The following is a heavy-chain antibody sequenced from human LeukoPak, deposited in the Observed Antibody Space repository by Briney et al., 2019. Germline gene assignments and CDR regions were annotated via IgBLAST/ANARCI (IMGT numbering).Heavy chain of an antibody. D-gene: IGHD6-13*01. CDR3: TRDRWVAASGPPFDY. Sequence: GGTLRPSCAASGFTSTSYSMNWVRQAPGQGLEWVSSFRTSSSYIYYAESVQARFTISRDNAQNSHYLQLHRPRAAHPAVSYCTRDRWVAASGPPFDYWGEGTLVTVSS. CDR1: GFTSTSYS. J-gene: IGHJ4*02. CDR2: FRTSSSYI. V-gene: IGHV3-21*01.